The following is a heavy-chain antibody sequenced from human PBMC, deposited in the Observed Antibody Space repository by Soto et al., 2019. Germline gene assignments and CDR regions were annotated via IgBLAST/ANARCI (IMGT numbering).Heavy chain of an antibody. CDR2: ISSSSTI. CDR1: GFTFSSYS. CDR3: ASKLDILTGRGYYFDY. Sequence: GGSLSLSCAASGFTFSSYSMNWVRQAPGKGLEWVSYISSSSTIYYADSVKGRFTISRDNAKNSLYLQMNSLRDEDTAVYYCASKLDILTGRGYYFDYWGQGTLVTVSS. J-gene: IGHJ4*02. D-gene: IGHD3-9*01. V-gene: IGHV3-48*02.